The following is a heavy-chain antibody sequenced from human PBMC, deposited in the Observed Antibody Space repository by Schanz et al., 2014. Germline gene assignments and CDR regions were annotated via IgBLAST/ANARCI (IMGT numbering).Heavy chain of an antibody. D-gene: IGHD5-12*01. CDR3: AKDMNREATAPES. J-gene: IGHJ5*02. V-gene: IGHV3-48*02. CDR1: EFSFSSFG. Sequence: EVQLVESGGGLVQPRGSLRLSCAASEFSFSSFGMNWVRQAPGKGLEWVSYISSSSSTIYYADSVKGRFTVSRDNSKNTVYLHMNSLRDEDTAVYYCAKDMNREATAPESWGQGTLVTVSS. CDR2: ISSSSSTI.